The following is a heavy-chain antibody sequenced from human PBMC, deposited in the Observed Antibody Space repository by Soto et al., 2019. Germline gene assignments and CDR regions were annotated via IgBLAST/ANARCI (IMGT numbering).Heavy chain of an antibody. D-gene: IGHD6-19*01. V-gene: IGHV1-18*04. Sequence: ASLKVSCKASGYTFTSYGISWVRQAPGQGLEWMGWISAYNGNTNYAQKLQGRVTMTTDTSTSTAYMELRSLRSDDTAVYYCARLVTSYSSGWSYYYYGMDVWGQGTTVTVSS. CDR3: ARLVTSYSSGWSYYYYGMDV. CDR1: GYTFTSYG. CDR2: ISAYNGNT. J-gene: IGHJ6*02.